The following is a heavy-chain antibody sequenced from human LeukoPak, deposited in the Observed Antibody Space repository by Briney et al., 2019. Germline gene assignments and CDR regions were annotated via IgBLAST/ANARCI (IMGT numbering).Heavy chain of an antibody. CDR3: ARDRYSSSWFDI. V-gene: IGHV3-11*05. CDR2: ISSSSSFT. CDR1: GFTFSDHY. J-gene: IGHJ3*02. Sequence: HPGGSLRLACAASGFTFSDHYMSWIRQAPGKGLEWVSYISSSSSFTNYADSVKGRFTVSRDNAKTSLYLQMLRPRAGVTAVYYCARDRYSSSWFDIWGQGTKVTVSS. D-gene: IGHD6-13*01.